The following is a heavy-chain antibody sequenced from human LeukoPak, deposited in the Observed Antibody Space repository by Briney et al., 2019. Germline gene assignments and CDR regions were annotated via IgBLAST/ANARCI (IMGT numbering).Heavy chain of an antibody. J-gene: IGHJ4*02. Sequence: SETLSLTCSVSGGSINSYWWTWVRQPAGKGLEFIGRIYTTGGTNYNPSLKSRVSMSVDTSKNKFSLELRSVSAADTAVYFCARGGYTISSYIFDYWGQGALVTVSS. CDR1: GGSINSYW. CDR3: ARGGYTISSYIFDY. V-gene: IGHV4-4*07. D-gene: IGHD3-16*02. CDR2: IYTTGGT.